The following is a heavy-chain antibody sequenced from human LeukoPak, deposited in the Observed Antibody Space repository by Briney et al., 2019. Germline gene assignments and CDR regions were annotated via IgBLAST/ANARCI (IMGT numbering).Heavy chain of an antibody. CDR2: IIWNSGSI. J-gene: IGHJ6*03. V-gene: IGHV3-9*01. Sequence: GGSLRLSCAASGFTFDDYAMHSARQPPGKCLEWVSCIIWNSGSIGYADSVKGRFTISRDNAKNSLYLQINSLRAEDTALYYCAKIERRRYYYYYMDVWGKGTTVTISS. D-gene: IGHD5-24*01. CDR1: GFTFDDYA. CDR3: AKIERRRYYYYYMDV.